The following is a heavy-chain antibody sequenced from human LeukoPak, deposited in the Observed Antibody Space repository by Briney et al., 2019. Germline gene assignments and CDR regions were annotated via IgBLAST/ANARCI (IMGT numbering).Heavy chain of an antibody. J-gene: IGHJ6*03. Sequence: ASVKVSCKASGYTFTSYYMHWVRQAPGQGLEWMGIINPSGGSTSYAQKFQGRVTMTRDMSTSTVYMELSSLRSEDTAVYYCARDSPRPAYCGGDCPGDYMDVWGKGTTVTVSS. CDR2: INPSGGST. CDR1: GYTFTSYY. CDR3: ARDSPRPAYCGGDCPGDYMDV. D-gene: IGHD2-21*02. V-gene: IGHV1-46*01.